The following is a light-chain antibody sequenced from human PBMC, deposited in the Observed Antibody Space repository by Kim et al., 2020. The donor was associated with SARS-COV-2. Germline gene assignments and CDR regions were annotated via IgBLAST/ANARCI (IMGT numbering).Light chain of an antibody. CDR3: NSRDSSGNHV. Sequence: SSELTQDPAVSVALGQTVRITCQGGSLRSYYASWYQQKPGQAPVLVIYGKNNRPSGIPDRFSGSSSGNTASLTITGAQAEDEADYYCNSRDSSGNHVFGT. J-gene: IGLJ1*01. CDR2: GKN. V-gene: IGLV3-19*01. CDR1: SLRSYY.